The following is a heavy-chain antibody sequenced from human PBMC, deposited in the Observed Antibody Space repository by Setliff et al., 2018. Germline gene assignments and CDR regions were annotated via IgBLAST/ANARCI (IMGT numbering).Heavy chain of an antibody. CDR2: VNSDGSSSSTI. D-gene: IGHD3-10*01. J-gene: IGHJ5*02. Sequence: GGSLRLSCAASGFTFSSYWMHWVRQAPGKGLVWVSRVNSDGSSSSTIYYADSVKGRFTISRDNAKNSLYLQMNSLRAEDTAVYYCAKNGFGVVALGVNNWFDPWGQGTLVTVSS. CDR1: GFTFSSYW. CDR3: AKNGFGVVALGVNNWFDP. V-gene: IGHV3-74*01.